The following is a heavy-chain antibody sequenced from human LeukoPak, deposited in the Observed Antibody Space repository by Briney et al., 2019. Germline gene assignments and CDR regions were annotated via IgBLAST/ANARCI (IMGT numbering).Heavy chain of an antibody. V-gene: IGHV3-48*03. CDR2: ISSSGSTI. J-gene: IGHJ6*03. CDR3: ARDPSNFDYYMDV. Sequence: GGSLRLSCAASGFTFSSYEMNWVRQAPGKGLEWVSYISSSGSTIYYADSVKGRFTISRDNAKNSLYLQMNSLRAEDMAVYYCARDPSNFDYYMDVWGKGTTVTISS. CDR1: GFTFSSYE.